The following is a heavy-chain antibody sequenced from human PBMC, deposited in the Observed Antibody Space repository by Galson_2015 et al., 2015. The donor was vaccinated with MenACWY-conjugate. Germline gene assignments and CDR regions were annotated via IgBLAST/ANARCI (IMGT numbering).Heavy chain of an antibody. V-gene: IGHV3-48*04. CDR2: ISSSSSTI. Sequence: SLRLSCAASGFTFSSYRVNWVRQAPGKGLEWVSYISSSSSTIYNADSVKGRFTISRDNAKNSLYLQMNSLRAEDTAVYYCARGGRGYSYGLGYWGQGTLVTVSS. D-gene: IGHD5-18*01. J-gene: IGHJ4*02. CDR3: ARGGRGYSYGLGY. CDR1: GFTFSSYR.